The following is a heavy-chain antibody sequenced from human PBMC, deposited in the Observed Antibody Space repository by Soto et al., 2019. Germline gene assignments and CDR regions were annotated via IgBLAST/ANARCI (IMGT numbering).Heavy chain of an antibody. D-gene: IGHD6-13*01. J-gene: IGHJ4*02. CDR1: GYTHTELS. CDR2: FDPEDGET. Sequence: ASVKGSCKVSGYTHTELSMHWVRQAPGKGLEWMGGFDPEDGETIYAQKFQGRVTMTEDTSTDTAYMELSSLRSEDTAVYYCATGVVAAAGNFDYWGQGTLVTVSS. V-gene: IGHV1-24*01. CDR3: ATGVVAAAGNFDY.